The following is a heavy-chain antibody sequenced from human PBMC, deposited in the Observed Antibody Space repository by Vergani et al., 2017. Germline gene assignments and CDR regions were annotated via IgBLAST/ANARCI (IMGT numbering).Heavy chain of an antibody. Sequence: QVQLVQSGAEVKKPGSSVKVSCKASGGTFSSYAISWVRQAPGQGLEWMGGISAYNGNTNYAQKLQGRVTMTTDTSTSTAYMELRGLRSDDTAVYYCAGYGDILTGQEGYYMDVWGKGTTVTVSS. CDR2: ISAYNGNT. J-gene: IGHJ6*03. CDR3: AGYGDILTGQEGYYMDV. D-gene: IGHD3-9*01. CDR1: GGTFSSYA. V-gene: IGHV1-18*01.